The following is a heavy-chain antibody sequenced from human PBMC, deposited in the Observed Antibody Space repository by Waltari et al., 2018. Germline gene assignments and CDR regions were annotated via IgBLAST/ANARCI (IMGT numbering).Heavy chain of an antibody. V-gene: IGHV2-5*01. J-gene: IGHJ4*02. CDR1: GFSLSTSGVG. CDR2: IYWNDDK. Sequence: QITLKESGPTLVKPTQTLTLTCTFSGFSLSTSGVGVGWIRQPPGKALEWLALIYWNDDKRYSPSLKSRRIITKDDTKKQAVCTMTNSDTVETAAYYCAHSAWQQLELFDYWGQGTLVTVSS. CDR3: AHSAWQQLELFDY. D-gene: IGHD6-13*01.